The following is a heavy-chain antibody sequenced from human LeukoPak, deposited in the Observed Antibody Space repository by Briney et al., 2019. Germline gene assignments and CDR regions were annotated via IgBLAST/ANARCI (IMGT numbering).Heavy chain of an antibody. V-gene: IGHV6-1*01. CDR2: TYHRSKWYS. CDR3: ARTTGHFDY. D-gene: IGHD2-8*02. CDR1: GDSVSSNSAA. J-gene: IGHJ4*02. Sequence: SRTLSLTCAISGDSVSSNSAAWNWLRQSPSRGLEWLGRTYHRSKWYSESALSLKGRITVNPDTSKNQFSLQLNSVGPEDTAVYYCARTTGHFDYWGQGTLVTVSS.